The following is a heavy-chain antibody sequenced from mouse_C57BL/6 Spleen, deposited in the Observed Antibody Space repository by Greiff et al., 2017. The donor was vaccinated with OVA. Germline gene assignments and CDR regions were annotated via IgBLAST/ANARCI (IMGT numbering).Heavy chain of an antibody. V-gene: IGHV14-4*01. J-gene: IGHJ2*01. CDR1: GFNITDDY. Sequence: VQLQQSGAELVRPGASVKLSCTASGFNITDDYMHWVKQRPEQGLEWIGWIDPENGDTEYASKFQGTATITADTSSNTAYLQLSSLTSEDTAVYYCTTLDSSGHFAYWGQGTTLTVSA. D-gene: IGHD3-2*02. CDR2: IDPENGDT. CDR3: TTLDSSGHFAY.